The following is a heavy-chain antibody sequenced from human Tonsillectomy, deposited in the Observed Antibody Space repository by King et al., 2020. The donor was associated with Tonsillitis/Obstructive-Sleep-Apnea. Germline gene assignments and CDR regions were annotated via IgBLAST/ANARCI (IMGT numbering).Heavy chain of an antibody. Sequence: VQLQESGPGLVKPSETLSLTCTVSGGSINSYFWSWIRQPPGKGLEWIGYIYYSGSTNYNPSLKSRVTISVDTSKNQFSLRLSSVTAADTAVYYCARLGDTVATWGAFDYWGQGTLVTVSS. V-gene: IGHV4-59*08. J-gene: IGHJ4*02. CDR2: IYYSGST. CDR3: ARLGDTVATWGAFDY. CDR1: GGSINSYF. D-gene: IGHD4-23*01.